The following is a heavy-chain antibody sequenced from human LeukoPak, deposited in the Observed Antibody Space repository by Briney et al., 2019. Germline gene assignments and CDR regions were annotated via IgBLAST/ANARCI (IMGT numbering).Heavy chain of an antibody. CDR2: ISSSGDTI. V-gene: IGHV3-48*04. Sequence: PGGSLRLSCAASGFTFSGSSMNWVRQAPGKGLEWVSYISSSGDTIYYSDSVKGRFTISRDNAKDALYLQMNSLRAEDTAVYYCASHLPGPQWGQGTLVTVSS. CDR1: GFTFSGSS. J-gene: IGHJ4*02. CDR3: ASHLPGPQ.